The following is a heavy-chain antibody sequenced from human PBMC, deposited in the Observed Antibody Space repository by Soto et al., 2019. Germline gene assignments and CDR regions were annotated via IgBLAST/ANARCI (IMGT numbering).Heavy chain of an antibody. Sequence: QVQLVQSGAEVKKPGSSVKVSCKASGGIFSTYAISWLRQAPGQGLEWMGGIIPIFGTPNYAQRFQGRVTITADESTSTADMELSSLRSEDTAVYYCARDRDDYGSGNYYNRIDFWGQGTLVTVSS. J-gene: IGHJ4*02. CDR2: IIPIFGTP. CDR3: ARDRDDYGSGNYYNRIDF. V-gene: IGHV1-69*01. CDR1: GGIFSTYA. D-gene: IGHD3-10*01.